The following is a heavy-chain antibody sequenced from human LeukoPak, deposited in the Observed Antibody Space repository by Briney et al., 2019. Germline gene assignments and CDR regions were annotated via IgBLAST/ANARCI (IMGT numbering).Heavy chain of an antibody. CDR1: GFTFSSYG. V-gene: IGHV3-23*01. Sequence: GGSLRLSCAASGFTFSSYGMSWVRQAPGKGLEWVSAISDGGGSTYYADSVKGRFTISRDNSRNTLFLQMNSLRAEDTAVYYWAKRSPSGDPAAYLAPWSQGTLVTVP. CDR2: ISDGGGST. CDR3: AKRSPSGDPAAYLAP. D-gene: IGHD2/OR15-2a*01. J-gene: IGHJ5*02.